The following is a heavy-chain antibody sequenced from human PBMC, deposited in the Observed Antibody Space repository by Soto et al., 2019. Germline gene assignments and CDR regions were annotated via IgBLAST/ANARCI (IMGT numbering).Heavy chain of an antibody. CDR3: ARLMPDFWSGYYTYYYGMDV. CDR2: IYYSGST. Sequence: SETLSLTCTFSGGSISSSSYYWGWIRQPPGKGLEWIGSIYYSGSTYYNPSLKSRVTISVDTSKNQFSLKLSSVTAADTAVYYCARLMPDFWSGYYTYYYGMDVWGQGTMVTVSS. CDR1: GGSISSSSYY. J-gene: IGHJ6*02. D-gene: IGHD3-3*01. V-gene: IGHV4-39*01.